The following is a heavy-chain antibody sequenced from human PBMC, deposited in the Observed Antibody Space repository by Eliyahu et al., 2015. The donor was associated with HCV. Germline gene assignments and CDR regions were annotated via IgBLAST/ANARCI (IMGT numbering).Heavy chain of an antibody. V-gene: IGHV1-8*01. J-gene: IGHJ4*02. D-gene: IGHD1-20*01. Sequence: QVQLVQSGAEVKKPGASVKVSCKASGYTFTSYDINWVRQATGQGLEWMGWMNPNSGNTGYAQKFQGRVTMTRNTSISTAYMELSSLRSEDTAVYYCASTARYNWNRYHHYYFDYWGQGTLVTVSS. CDR1: GYTFTSYD. CDR3: ASTARYNWNRYHHYYFDY. CDR2: MNPNSGNT.